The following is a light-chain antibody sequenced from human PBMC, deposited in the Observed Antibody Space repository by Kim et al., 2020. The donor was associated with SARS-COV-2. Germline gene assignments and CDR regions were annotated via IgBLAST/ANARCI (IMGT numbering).Light chain of an antibody. J-gene: IGLJ2*01. Sequence: GEGATISFSWSRSKLGRNTLNLYPQLPGTAPKPRILSNNPPPSGVPCRFSCSKSGTPASLAIRGLQSEDEADYYCAAWDDSLNGPVFGGGTKVTVL. V-gene: IGLV1-44*01. CDR3: AAWDDSLNGPV. CDR1: RSKLGRNT. CDR2: SNN.